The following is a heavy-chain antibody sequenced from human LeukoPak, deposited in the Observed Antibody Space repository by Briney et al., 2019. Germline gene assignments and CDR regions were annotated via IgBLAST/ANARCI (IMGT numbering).Heavy chain of an antibody. D-gene: IGHD1-26*01. Sequence: PGGSLRLSCVASGFTFSSYSMSWVRQAPGKGLEWVSYITSGSSTIYYADSVKGRFTISRDNAKNSLYLQMNSLRAEDTAVYYCARDSASWDDYYYMDVWGKGTTVTVSS. CDR2: ITSGSSTI. V-gene: IGHV3-48*04. CDR1: GFTFSSYS. J-gene: IGHJ6*03. CDR3: ARDSASWDDYYYMDV.